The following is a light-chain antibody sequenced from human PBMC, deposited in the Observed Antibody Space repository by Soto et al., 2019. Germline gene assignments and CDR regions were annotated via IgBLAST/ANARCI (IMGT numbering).Light chain of an antibody. Sequence: QSALTQPASVSGSPGQSITISCTGTSSDVGGYNYVSWYQQHPGKAPKLMIYEVSNRPSGVSNRFSGSKSGNTASLTISGRQAEDEADYYCSSYTSSRMVVFGGGTMLTVL. CDR1: SSDVGGYNY. CDR2: EVS. CDR3: SSYTSSRMVV. V-gene: IGLV2-14*01. J-gene: IGLJ2*01.